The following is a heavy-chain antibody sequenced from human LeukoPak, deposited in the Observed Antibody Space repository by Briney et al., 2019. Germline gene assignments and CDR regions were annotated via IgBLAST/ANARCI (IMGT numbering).Heavy chain of an antibody. D-gene: IGHD2-15*01. CDR3: ARPVVAATDWFDP. J-gene: IGHJ5*02. V-gene: IGHV4-61*02. CDR2: IYTSGST. CDR1: GGSISSGSYY. Sequence: SETLSLTCTVSGGSISSGSYYWSWIRQPAGKGLEWIGRIYTSGSTNYNPSLKSRVTISVDTSKNQFSLKLSSVTAADTAVYYCARPVVAATDWFDPWGQGTLVTVSS.